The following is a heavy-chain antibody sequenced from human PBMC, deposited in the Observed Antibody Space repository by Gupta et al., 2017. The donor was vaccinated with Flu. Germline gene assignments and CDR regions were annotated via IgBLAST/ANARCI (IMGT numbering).Heavy chain of an antibody. J-gene: IGHJ5*02. Sequence: SLTCGVYSGSFSGYSWSWIRQPPGKGLEWIGEIIHGRGTNFNPSLKSRVSISVDTSKNQFSLKMTSLTAADTAVYYCARGVSWFDPWGQGTLVTVSS. CDR1: SGSFSGYS. CDR2: IIHGRGT. V-gene: IGHV4-34*01. CDR3: ARGVSWFDP.